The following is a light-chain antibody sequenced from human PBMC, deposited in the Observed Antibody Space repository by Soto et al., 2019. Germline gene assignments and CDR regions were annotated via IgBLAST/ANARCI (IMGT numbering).Light chain of an antibody. J-gene: IGKJ5*01. V-gene: IGKV3-15*01. CDR3: QKYNEWNRT. CDR2: GSS. CDR1: QLFSIN. Sequence: IFMTQSPATLSVSPGESFTLSCRASQLFSINLAWYQRRPGQAPRLLIYGSSTRATGVPPRFSGSASGTELTLTISSMQSEDLGLYYCQKYNEWNRTFGQGTSMAIK.